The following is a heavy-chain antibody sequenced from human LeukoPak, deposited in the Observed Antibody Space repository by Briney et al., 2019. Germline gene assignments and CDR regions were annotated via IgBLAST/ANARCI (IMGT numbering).Heavy chain of an antibody. J-gene: IGHJ4*02. CDR2: IYHSGST. Sequence: ESSETLSLTCTVSGYSINSGYYWGWIRQPPGKGLEWIGRIYHSGSTYYNPSLKSRVTISVDTSKNQFSLKLSSVTAADTAVYYDARGRNGRASFDYWGQGTLVTVSS. V-gene: IGHV4-38-2*02. CDR3: ARGRNGRASFDY. CDR1: GYSINSGYY.